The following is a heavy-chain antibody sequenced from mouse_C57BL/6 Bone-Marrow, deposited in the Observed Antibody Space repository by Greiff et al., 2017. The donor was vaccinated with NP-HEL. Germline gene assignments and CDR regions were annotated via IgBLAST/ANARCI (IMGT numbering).Heavy chain of an antibody. Sequence: EVMLVESGGGLVQPGGSLSLSCAASGFTFTDYYMSWVRQPPGKALEWLGFIRNKANGYTTEYSASVKGRFTISRDNSQSILYLQMNALRAEDSATYYCARYESNYVGYFDVWGTGTTVTVSS. D-gene: IGHD2-5*01. J-gene: IGHJ1*03. CDR1: GFTFTDYY. CDR2: IRNKANGYTT. CDR3: ARYESNYVGYFDV. V-gene: IGHV7-3*01.